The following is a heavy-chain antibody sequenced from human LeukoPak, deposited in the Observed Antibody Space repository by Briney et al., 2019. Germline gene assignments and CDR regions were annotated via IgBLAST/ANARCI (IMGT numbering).Heavy chain of an antibody. V-gene: IGHV1-2*02. CDR2: INPNSGGT. CDR1: GYTFTGYY. Sequence: GASVKVSCKASGYTFTGYYMHWVRQAPGQGLEWMGWINPNSGGTNYAQKSQGRVTMTRDTSNSTAYMELSRLRSDDTAVYYCARGSRVAAAGTKRWFDPWGQGTLVTVSS. D-gene: IGHD6-13*01. CDR3: ARGSRVAAAGTKRWFDP. J-gene: IGHJ5*02.